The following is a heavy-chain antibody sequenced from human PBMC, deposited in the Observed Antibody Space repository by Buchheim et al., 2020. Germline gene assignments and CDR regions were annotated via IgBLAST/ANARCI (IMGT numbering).Heavy chain of an antibody. D-gene: IGHD1-20*01. J-gene: IGHJ6*02. Sequence: QVQLQQWGAGLLKLSETLSLTCAVYGGSFSGYYWSWIRQPPGKGLEWIGEINHSGSTNYNPSLKSRVTISVDTSKNQFSLKLSSVTAADTAVYYCARGRVNWKGDYYYGMDVWGQGTT. CDR3: ARGRVNWKGDYYYGMDV. CDR1: GGSFSGYY. CDR2: INHSGST. V-gene: IGHV4-34*01.